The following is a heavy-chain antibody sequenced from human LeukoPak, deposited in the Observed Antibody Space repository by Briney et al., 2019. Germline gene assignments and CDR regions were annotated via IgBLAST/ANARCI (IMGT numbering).Heavy chain of an antibody. V-gene: IGHV3-7*01. CDR2: INQDGSVK. Sequence: GGSLRLSCAASGFTFSNAWMSRVRQAPGKGLDWVATINQDGSVKHYVDSVKGRFVISRDNAKNSLSLHMNSLRAEDTAMYYCARLLGEATIYDLWGQGTPVTVSS. CDR1: GFTFSNAW. D-gene: IGHD3-16*01. CDR3: ARLLGEATIYDL. J-gene: IGHJ5*02.